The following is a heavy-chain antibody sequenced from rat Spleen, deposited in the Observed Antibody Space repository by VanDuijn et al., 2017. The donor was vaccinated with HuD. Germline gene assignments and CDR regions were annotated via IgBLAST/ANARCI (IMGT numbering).Heavy chain of an antibody. CDR1: GFTFSNYY. CDR2: ITTGGGST. Sequence: EVQLVESGGGLVQPGRSMKLSCVVSGFTFSNYYMAWVRQAPTKGLEWVASITTGGGSTYYRDSVKGRFTVSRDNAKSTLYLQMDSLRSEDTATYYCARQDTSGYSNWFTYWGQGTLVTVSS. D-gene: IGHD4-3*01. V-gene: IGHV5-25*01. J-gene: IGHJ3*01. CDR3: ARQDTSGYSNWFTY.